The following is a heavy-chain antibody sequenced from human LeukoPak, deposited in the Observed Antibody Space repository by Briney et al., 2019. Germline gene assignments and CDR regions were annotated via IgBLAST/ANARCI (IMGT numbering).Heavy chain of an antibody. CDR3: ARGGPRDGYDY. V-gene: IGHV3-21*01. D-gene: IGHD5-18*01. CDR2: ISSLSSYI. Sequence: GGSLRLSCAASGFTFSNYSMNWVRQAPGKGLEGVSSISSLSSYIYYADSLTGRFTISRDNAKNSLYLQMNSLRAEDTAVYYCARGGPRDGYDYWGQGTLVTVSS. J-gene: IGHJ4*02. CDR1: GFTFSNYS.